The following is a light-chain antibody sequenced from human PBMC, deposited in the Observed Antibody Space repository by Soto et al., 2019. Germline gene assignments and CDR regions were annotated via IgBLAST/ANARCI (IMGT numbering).Light chain of an antibody. V-gene: IGKV3-11*01. Sequence: IVLTQSPATLSLCPGERAILSCWASQTVSTCLSWYQHKLGQAPRLLIYDSSKWAPAIPAKFSGSGSGTDLPVTIRSLEPDEFAVYYYHLRSSSLTFGQGTPLEIE. J-gene: IGKJ5*01. CDR2: DSS. CDR1: QTVSTC. CDR3: HLRSSSLT.